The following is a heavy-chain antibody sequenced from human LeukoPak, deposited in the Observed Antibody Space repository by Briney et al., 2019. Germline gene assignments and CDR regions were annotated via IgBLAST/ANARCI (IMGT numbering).Heavy chain of an antibody. D-gene: IGHD4-17*01. Sequence: SETLSLTCTVSGGSISSYYWSWIRQPPGKGLEWIGYIYYSGSTNYNPSLKSRVTISVDTSKNQFSLKVSSVTAADTAVYYCARNYYGDYYAVGMYYYYMDVWGKGTTVTVSS. CDR2: IYYSGST. CDR1: GGSISSYY. V-gene: IGHV4-59*01. J-gene: IGHJ6*03. CDR3: ARNYYGDYYAVGMYYYYMDV.